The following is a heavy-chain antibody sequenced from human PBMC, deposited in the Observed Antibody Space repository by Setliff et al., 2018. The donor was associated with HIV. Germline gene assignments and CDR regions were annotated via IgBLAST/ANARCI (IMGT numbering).Heavy chain of an antibody. D-gene: IGHD2-2*02. V-gene: IGHV1-18*01. J-gene: IGHJ4*02. CDR2: ISSYNGYT. CDR1: GYNFSSNG. CDR3: ARDLYDY. Sequence: PSVKVSCKASGYNFSSNGISWVRQAPGQGLEWMGWISSYNGYTKYAQKVQDRVTMTKDTSTSTAYMELRSLRSDDTAVYYCARDLYDYWGQGTLVTVSS.